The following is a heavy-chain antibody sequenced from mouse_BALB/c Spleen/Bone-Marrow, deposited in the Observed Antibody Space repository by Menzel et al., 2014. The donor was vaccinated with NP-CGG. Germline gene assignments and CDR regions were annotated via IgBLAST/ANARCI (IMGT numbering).Heavy chain of an antibody. Sequence: EVKLMESGPGLVKPSQTVSLTCTVTGISITTGNYRWSWIRQFPGNKLEWIGYIYYSGTITYNPSLTSRTTITRDTSKNQFFLEMNSLTAEDTATYYCARYYGNYFDYWGQGTTLTVSS. CDR1: GISITTGNYR. CDR2: IYYSGTI. J-gene: IGHJ2*01. CDR3: ARYYGNYFDY. D-gene: IGHD2-1*01. V-gene: IGHV3-5*02.